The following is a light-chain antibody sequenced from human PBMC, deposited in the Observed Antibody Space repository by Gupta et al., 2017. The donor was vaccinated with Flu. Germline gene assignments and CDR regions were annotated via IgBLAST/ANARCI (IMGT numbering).Light chain of an antibody. CDR3: QQEKIWIT. CDR2: GAS. V-gene: IGKV3-15*01. CDR1: QRVSSD. Sequence: EIVMTQSPATLSVSPGERVTLPCRASQRVSSDLAWYQQKPGQAPRLLIYGASARATGIPGRFSGSGSGTDFTLTISSLQSEDFAVYYCQQEKIWITFGQGTRLENK. J-gene: IGKJ5*01.